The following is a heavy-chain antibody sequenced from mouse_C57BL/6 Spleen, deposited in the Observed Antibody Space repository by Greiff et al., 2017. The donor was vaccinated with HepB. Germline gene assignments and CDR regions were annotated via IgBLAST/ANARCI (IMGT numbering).Heavy chain of an antibody. Sequence: QVQLQQPGAELVKPGASVKMSCKASGYTFTSYWITWVKQRPGQGLEWIGDIYPGSGSTNYNEKFKSKATLTVDTSSSKAYMQRSSLTSEDSAVYYCARGREGDAEWFDYWGQGTLVTVSA. J-gene: IGHJ3*01. CDR3: ARGREGDAEWFDY. CDR2: IYPGSGST. V-gene: IGHV1-55*01. CDR1: GYTFTSYW.